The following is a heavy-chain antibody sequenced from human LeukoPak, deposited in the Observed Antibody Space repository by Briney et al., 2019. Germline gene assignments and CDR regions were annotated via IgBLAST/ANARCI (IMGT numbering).Heavy chain of an antibody. D-gene: IGHD1-26*01. CDR2: IRYDGSNK. CDR1: RFTFSSFG. Sequence: GGSLRLSCAASRFTFSSFGMHWVRQAPGKGLEWVAFIRYDGSNKYYADSVKGRFTISRDNSKNTLYLQMNSLRAEDTAVYYCAKSRLGTTSTYAFDIWGQGTMVTVSS. CDR3: AKSRLGTTSTYAFDI. V-gene: IGHV3-30*02. J-gene: IGHJ3*02.